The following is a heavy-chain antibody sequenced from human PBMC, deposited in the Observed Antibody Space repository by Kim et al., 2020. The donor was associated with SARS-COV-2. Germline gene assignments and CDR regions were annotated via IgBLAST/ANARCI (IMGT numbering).Heavy chain of an antibody. V-gene: IGHV4-31*03. Sequence: SETLSLTCTVSGGSVTSGTYHWSWIRQLPGKGLEWIGYIYYSGSAYYNPSLQSRVTMAVDTSKNQFSLRLSSVNAADTAIYYCARNHVTPSKRFFDLWGRGTLVSVSS. CDR1: GGSVTSGTYH. J-gene: IGHJ2*01. CDR2: IYYSGSA. CDR3: ARNHVTPSKRFFDL.